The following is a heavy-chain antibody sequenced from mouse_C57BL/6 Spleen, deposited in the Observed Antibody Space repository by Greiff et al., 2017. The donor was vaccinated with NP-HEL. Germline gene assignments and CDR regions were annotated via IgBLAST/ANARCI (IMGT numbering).Heavy chain of an antibody. CDR2: INPNNGGT. Sequence: VQLQQSGPELVKPGASVKISCKASGYTFTDYYMNWVKQSHGKSLEWVGDINPNNGGTSYNQKFKGKATLTVDKSSSTAYMELRSLTSEDSAVYYCASQIYYYGSSSFAYWGQGTLVTVSA. V-gene: IGHV1-26*01. D-gene: IGHD1-1*01. J-gene: IGHJ3*01. CDR3: ASQIYYYGSSSFAY. CDR1: GYTFTDYY.